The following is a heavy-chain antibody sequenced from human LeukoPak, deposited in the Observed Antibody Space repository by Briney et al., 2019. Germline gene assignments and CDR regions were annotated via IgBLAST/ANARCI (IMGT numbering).Heavy chain of an antibody. Sequence: SQTLSLTCTVSGGSISSGSYYWSWIRQPAGKGLEWIGRIYTSGSTYYNPSLKSRVTISIDTSKNQFSLRLSSVTATDTAVYYCARLNKPGWFDPWGQGTLVTVSS. V-gene: IGHV4-61*02. CDR2: IYTSGST. J-gene: IGHJ5*02. CDR1: GGSISSGSYY. CDR3: ARLNKPGWFDP. D-gene: IGHD1-14*01.